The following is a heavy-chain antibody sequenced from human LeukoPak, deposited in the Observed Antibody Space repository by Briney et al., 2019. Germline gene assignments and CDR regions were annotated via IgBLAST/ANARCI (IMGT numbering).Heavy chain of an antibody. CDR2: VNHSGSS. CDR1: GGSFSAYY. D-gene: IGHD3-10*01. CDR3: ARGGKAHYFGSASQDY. J-gene: IGHJ4*02. V-gene: IGHV4-34*01. Sequence: SETLSLTCAVYGGSFSAYYWTWIRQSPGKGLEWIGEVNHSGSSNHNPSLKSRVTISLDTSKNRFSLELSSVTAADTGVYYCARGGKAHYFGSASQDYWGQGTLVTVSS.